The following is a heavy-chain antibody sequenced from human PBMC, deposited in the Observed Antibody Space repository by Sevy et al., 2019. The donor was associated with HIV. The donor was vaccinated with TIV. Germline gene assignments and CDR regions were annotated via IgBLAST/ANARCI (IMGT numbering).Heavy chain of an antibody. D-gene: IGHD6-13*01. V-gene: IGHV3-33*01. J-gene: IGHJ6*02. CDR3: AREGSWDSSSWSVADYYYGMDV. Sequence: GGSLRLSCAASGFTFSSYGMHWVRQAPGKGLEWVAVIWYDGSNKYYADSVKGRFTISRDNSKNTLYLQMNSLRAEDTAVYYCAREGSWDSSSWSVADYYYGMDVWGQGTTVTVSS. CDR1: GFTFSSYG. CDR2: IWYDGSNK.